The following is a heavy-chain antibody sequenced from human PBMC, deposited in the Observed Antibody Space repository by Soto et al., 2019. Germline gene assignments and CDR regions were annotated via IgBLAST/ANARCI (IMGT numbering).Heavy chain of an antibody. CDR3: ARHSSSSWGHY. CDR1: GYTFTGYY. V-gene: IGHV1-2*02. CDR2: INPNSGGT. J-gene: IGHJ4*02. D-gene: IGHD6-6*01. Sequence: ASVKVSCKASGYTFTGYYIHWVRQAPGQGLKWMGWINPNSGGTNYAQKFQGRVTMTRDTSISTAYMELSRLRSDDTAVYYCARHSSSSWGHYWGQGTLVTVSS.